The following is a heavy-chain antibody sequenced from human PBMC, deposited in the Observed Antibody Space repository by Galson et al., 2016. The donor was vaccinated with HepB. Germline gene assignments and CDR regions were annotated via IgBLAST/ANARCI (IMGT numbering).Heavy chain of an antibody. D-gene: IGHD3-9*01. CDR1: GFTFISYD. Sequence: SLRLSCAASGFTFISYDMHWVRQAPGKGLEWVGRIKRKTDGGTTDYAAPVKGRFIISRDDSKNTLYLQMNSLKTEDTAVYYCTTDGLLRYFDWLSSASDYWGQGTPVTVSS. CDR2: IKRKTDGGTT. CDR3: TTDGLLRYFDWLSSASDY. J-gene: IGHJ4*02. V-gene: IGHV3-15*07.